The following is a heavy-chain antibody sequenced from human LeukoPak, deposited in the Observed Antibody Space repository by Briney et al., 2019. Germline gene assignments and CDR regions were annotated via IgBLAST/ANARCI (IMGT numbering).Heavy chain of an antibody. Sequence: ASVKVSCKASGYTFTSYDINWVRQAPGKGLEWIGGFDPEDGETIYAQKFQGRVAMTEDTSTDTAYMELSSLRSEDTAVYYCATGVGTGALDAFDIWGQGTMVTVSS. V-gene: IGHV1-24*01. J-gene: IGHJ3*02. CDR2: FDPEDGET. CDR3: ATGVGTGALDAFDI. CDR1: GYTFTSYD. D-gene: IGHD3/OR15-3a*01.